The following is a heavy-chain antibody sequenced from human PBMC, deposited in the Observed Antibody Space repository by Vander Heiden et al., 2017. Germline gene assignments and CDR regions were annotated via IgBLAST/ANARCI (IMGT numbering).Heavy chain of an antibody. Sequence: QVQLQESVPGLVKPSETLSLTCTVSGGSVSSGSYYWSWIRQPPGKGLEWIGYIYYSGSTNYNPSLKSRVTISVDTSKNQFSLKLSSVTAADTAVYYCARETAGKNWFDPWGQGTLVTVSS. V-gene: IGHV4-61*01. CDR3: ARETAGKNWFDP. CDR2: IYYSGST. J-gene: IGHJ5*02. CDR1: GGSVSSGSYY. D-gene: IGHD6-13*01.